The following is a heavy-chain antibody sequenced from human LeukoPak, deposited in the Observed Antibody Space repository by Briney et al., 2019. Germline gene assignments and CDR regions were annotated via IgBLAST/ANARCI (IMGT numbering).Heavy chain of an antibody. CDR1: GGSISSYY. J-gene: IGHJ4*02. D-gene: IGHD3-10*01. V-gene: IGHV4-4*07. CDR3: ARDYSLGFGELQYFDY. CDR2: IYTSGST. Sequence: SETLSLTCTVSGGSISSYYWSWIRQPAGKGLEWIGRIYTSGSTNYNPSLRSRVTMSVDTSKNQFSLKLSSVTAADTAVYYCARDYSLGFGELQYFDYWGQGTLVTVSS.